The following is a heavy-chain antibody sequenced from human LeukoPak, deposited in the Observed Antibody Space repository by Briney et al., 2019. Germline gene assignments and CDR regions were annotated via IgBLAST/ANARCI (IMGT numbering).Heavy chain of an antibody. CDR1: GGSFSGYY. CDR3: ARDKYYDSRSTFDY. Sequence: KSSETLSLTCAVYGGSFSGYYWSWIRQPPGKGLEWIGEINHSGSTNYNPSLKSRVTMSVDTSKNQFSLKLSSVTAADTAVYYCARDKYYDSRSTFDYWGQGTLVTVSS. CDR2: INHSGST. V-gene: IGHV4-34*01. D-gene: IGHD3-22*01. J-gene: IGHJ4*02.